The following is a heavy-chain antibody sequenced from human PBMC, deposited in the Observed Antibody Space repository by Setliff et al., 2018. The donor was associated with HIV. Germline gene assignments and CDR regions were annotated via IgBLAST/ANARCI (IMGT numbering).Heavy chain of an antibody. V-gene: IGHV4-34*01. Sequence: PSETLSLTCAVYGGSFSGYYWSWIRQPPGKGLEWIGEINHNGITNYNPSLKSRVTISVDTSKNQFSLKLRSVTAADTAVYYCARPGYRFGYGGDYWGQGTLVTV. CDR3: ARPGYRFGYGGDY. CDR1: GGSFSGYY. D-gene: IGHD5-18*01. J-gene: IGHJ4*02. CDR2: INHNGIT.